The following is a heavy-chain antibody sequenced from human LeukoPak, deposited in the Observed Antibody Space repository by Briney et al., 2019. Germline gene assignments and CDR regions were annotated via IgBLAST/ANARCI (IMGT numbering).Heavy chain of an antibody. V-gene: IGHV3-23*01. J-gene: IGHJ4*02. CDR3: GNYDSSGRHDY. D-gene: IGHD3-22*01. Sequence: GGSLRLSCAASGFTFSTFAMTWVRQAPGKGLEWVSTVSASGGITYYADSVKGRFTTSRDNSRTTLFLQMNSLRAEDTAVYYCGNYDSSGRHDYWGQGTLVTVSS. CDR1: GFTFSTFA. CDR2: VSASGGIT.